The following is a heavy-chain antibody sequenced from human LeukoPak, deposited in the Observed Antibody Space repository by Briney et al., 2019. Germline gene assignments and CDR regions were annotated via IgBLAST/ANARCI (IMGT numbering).Heavy chain of an antibody. V-gene: IGHV1-18*01. Sequence: GASVKVSCKASGYTFTSYGISWVRQAPGQGLEWMGRISAYNGNTNYAQKLQGRVTMTTDTSTSTAYMELRSLRSDDTAVYYCARDNRVGGYYYDSSGYSWGQGTLVTVSS. J-gene: IGHJ5*02. CDR2: ISAYNGNT. D-gene: IGHD3-22*01. CDR3: ARDNRVGGYYYDSSGYS. CDR1: GYTFTSYG.